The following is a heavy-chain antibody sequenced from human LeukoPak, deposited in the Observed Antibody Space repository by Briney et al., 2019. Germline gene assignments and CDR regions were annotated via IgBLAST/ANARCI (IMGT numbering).Heavy chain of an antibody. D-gene: IGHD3-22*01. CDR3: ARDYYDSSGYILFDY. Sequence: SETLSLTCTVSGGSISSGSYYWSWIRQPAGKGLEWIGRIYTSGSTNYNPSLKSRVTISVDTSKNQFSLKLSSVTAADTAVYYCARDYYDSSGYILFDYWGQGTLVTVSS. CDR2: IYTSGST. V-gene: IGHV4-61*02. J-gene: IGHJ4*02. CDR1: GGSISSGSYY.